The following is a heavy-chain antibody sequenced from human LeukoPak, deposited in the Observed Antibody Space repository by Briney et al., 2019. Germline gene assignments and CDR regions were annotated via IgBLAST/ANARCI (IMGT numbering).Heavy chain of an antibody. CDR3: ARKGTYCSSTSCYTGYNWFDP. V-gene: IGHV4-38-2*02. Sequence: PSETLSLTCTVSGYSISSGYYWGWIRQPPGKGLEWIGSIYHSGSTYYNPSLKSRVTISVDTSKNQFSLKLSSVTAADTAVYYCARKGTYCSSTSCYTGYNWFDPWGQGTLVTVSS. CDR1: GYSISSGYY. J-gene: IGHJ5*02. D-gene: IGHD2-2*02. CDR2: IYHSGST.